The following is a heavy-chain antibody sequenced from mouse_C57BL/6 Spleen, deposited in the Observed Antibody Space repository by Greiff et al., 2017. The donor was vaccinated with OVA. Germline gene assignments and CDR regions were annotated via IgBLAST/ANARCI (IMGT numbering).Heavy chain of an antibody. CDR2: IRLKSDNYAT. CDR3: TDSNYRSYYAMDY. CDR1: GFTFSNYW. Sequence: EVKVEESGGGLVQPGGSMKLSCVASGFTFSNYWMNWVRQSPEKGLEWVAQIRLKSDNYATHYAESVKGRFTISRDDSKSSVYLQMNNLRAEATGIYYCTDSNYRSYYAMDYWGQGTSVTVSS. J-gene: IGHJ4*01. V-gene: IGHV6-3*01. D-gene: IGHD2-5*01.